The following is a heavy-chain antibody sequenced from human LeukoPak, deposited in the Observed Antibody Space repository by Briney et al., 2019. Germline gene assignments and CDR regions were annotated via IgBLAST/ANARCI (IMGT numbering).Heavy chain of an antibody. V-gene: IGHV3-21*01. CDR2: ISSSSSYI. D-gene: IGHD3-22*01. CDR1: GFTFSSYS. Sequence: GGSLRLSCAASGFTFSSYSMNWVRQAPGKGLEWVSSISSSSSYIYYADSVKGRFTISRDNAKNSLYLQMNSLRAEDTAVYYCARDRLWLLPKDAFDIWGQGTMVTVSS. J-gene: IGHJ3*02. CDR3: ARDRLWLLPKDAFDI.